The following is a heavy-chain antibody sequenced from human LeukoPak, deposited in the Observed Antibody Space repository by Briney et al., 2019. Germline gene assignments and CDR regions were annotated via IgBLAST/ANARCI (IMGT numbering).Heavy chain of an antibody. D-gene: IGHD2-15*01. Sequence: GGSLRLSCAASGFTFSSYWMSWVRQAPGKGLEWVANIKQDGSEKYYVDSVKGRFTISRDNAKNSLYLQMNSLRAEDTAVYYCASGNWWPDFDYWGQGTLVTVSP. CDR2: IKQDGSEK. CDR3: ASGNWWPDFDY. V-gene: IGHV3-7*01. CDR1: GFTFSSYW. J-gene: IGHJ4*02.